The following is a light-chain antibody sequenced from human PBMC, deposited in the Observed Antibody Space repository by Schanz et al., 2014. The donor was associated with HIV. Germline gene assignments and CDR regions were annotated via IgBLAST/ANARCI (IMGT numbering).Light chain of an antibody. CDR2: GAS. V-gene: IGKV3-15*01. J-gene: IGKJ1*01. CDR3: QQYNNWPWT. CDR1: QSVSNN. Sequence: DIVLTQSPATVSVFPGERVTLSCRASQSVSNNVAWYQKKPGQAPRLLSSGASTGATGLPARFSVSGSGTEFALTISGLQSEDFAVYYCQQYNNWPWTFGEGTKVEI.